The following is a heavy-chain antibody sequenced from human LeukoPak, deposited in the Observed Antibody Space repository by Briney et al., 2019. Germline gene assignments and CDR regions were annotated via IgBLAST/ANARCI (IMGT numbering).Heavy chain of an antibody. CDR3: ARERRNYDILTGTIDY. CDR1: GFTFSSYA. CDR2: ISYDGSNK. V-gene: IGHV3-30*04. J-gene: IGHJ4*02. D-gene: IGHD3-9*01. Sequence: PGGSLRLSCAASGFTFSSYAMHWVRQAPGKGLEWVAVISYDGSNKYYADSVKGRFTISRDNAKNSLYLQMNSLRAEDTAVYYCARERRNYDILTGTIDYWGQGTLVTVSS.